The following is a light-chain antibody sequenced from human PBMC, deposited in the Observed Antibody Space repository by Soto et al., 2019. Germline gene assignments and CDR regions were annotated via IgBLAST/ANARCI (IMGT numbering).Light chain of an antibody. J-gene: IGKJ1*01. Sequence: DIQMTQSPSTLSASVGDRVTITCRASQSVSDWLAWCQQKPGKAPNLLIYRASHLESGVPSRFSGSGSGTEFFLTSSSLQPDDFATYSCQQYSSYSVTFGQGTKVEIK. CDR2: RAS. CDR3: QQYSSYSVT. CDR1: QSVSDW. V-gene: IGKV1-5*03.